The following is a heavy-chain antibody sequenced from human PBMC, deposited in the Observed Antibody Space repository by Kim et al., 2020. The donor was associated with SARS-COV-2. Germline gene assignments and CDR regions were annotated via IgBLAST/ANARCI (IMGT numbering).Heavy chain of an antibody. J-gene: IGHJ4*02. CDR3: ARDVGYSSSSSEKLFDY. CDR1: GFTFSSYS. D-gene: IGHD6-6*01. Sequence: GGSLRLSCAASGFTFSSYSMNWVRQAPGKGLEWVSSISSSSSYIYYADSVKGRFTISRDNAKNSLYLQMNSLRAEDTAVYYCARDVGYSSSSSEKLFDYWGQGTLVTVSS. CDR2: ISSSSSYI. V-gene: IGHV3-21*01.